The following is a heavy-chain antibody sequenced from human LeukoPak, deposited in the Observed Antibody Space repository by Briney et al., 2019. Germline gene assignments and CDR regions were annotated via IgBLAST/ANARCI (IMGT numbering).Heavy chain of an antibody. Sequence: SETLSLTCNVSGGSIRSYYWSWIRQPPGKGLEWIGYIYSSGSTNYNPSLKSRVTISVDTSKNQFSLKLSSVTAADTAVYYCARRAPLIAAAGTFYYYMDVWGKGTTVTVSS. CDR3: ARRAPLIAAAGTFYYYMDV. D-gene: IGHD6-13*01. CDR2: IYSSGST. V-gene: IGHV4-4*09. CDR1: GGSIRSYY. J-gene: IGHJ6*03.